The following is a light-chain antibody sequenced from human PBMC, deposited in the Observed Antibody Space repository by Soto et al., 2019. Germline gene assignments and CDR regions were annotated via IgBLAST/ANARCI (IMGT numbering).Light chain of an antibody. CDR2: EVS. Sequence: DVVMTQSPLFLPVTLGQPASISCRSSQSLIHSDGNTYLSWFQQRPGQSPRRLIYEVSDRDSVVTDRFTRSGSGTDFTLKISRVEAEDVGVYYCLQGTHWPWTFGQGTEVEIK. V-gene: IGKV2-30*02. J-gene: IGKJ1*01. CDR1: QSLIHSDGNTY. CDR3: LQGTHWPWT.